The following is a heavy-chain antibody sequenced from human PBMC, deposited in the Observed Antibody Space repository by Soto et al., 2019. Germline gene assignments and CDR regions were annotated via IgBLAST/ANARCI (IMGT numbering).Heavy chain of an antibody. CDR1: GASIKTGGYY. J-gene: IGHJ6*02. CDR2: IYYSGTT. V-gene: IGHV4-31*03. Sequence: SETLSLTCTVSGASIKTGGYYWTWIRQHPVKGLEWIGYIYYSGTTYYTPSLESRVTMSVDTSKNQFSLKLSSVTAADTAVYYCARLRVGIAARGEYYYYGMDVWGQGTTVTVSS. CDR3: ARLRVGIAARGEYYYYGMDV. D-gene: IGHD6-13*01.